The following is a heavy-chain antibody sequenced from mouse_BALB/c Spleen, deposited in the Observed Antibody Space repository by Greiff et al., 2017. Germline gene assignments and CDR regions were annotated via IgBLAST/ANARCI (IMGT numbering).Heavy chain of an antibody. CDR1: GFTFSSYG. Sequence: EVMLVESGGGLVQPGGSLKLSCAASGFTFSSYGMSWVRQTPDKRLELVATINSNGGSTYYPDSVKGRFTISRDNAKNTLYLQMSSLKSEDTAMYYCARDGDGNYRFAYWGQGTLVTVSA. V-gene: IGHV5-6-3*01. CDR2: INSNGGST. D-gene: IGHD2-1*01. CDR3: ARDGDGNYRFAY. J-gene: IGHJ3*01.